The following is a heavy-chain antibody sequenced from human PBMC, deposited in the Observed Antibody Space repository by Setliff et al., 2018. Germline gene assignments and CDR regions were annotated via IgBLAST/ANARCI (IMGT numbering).Heavy chain of an antibody. CDR1: GGSISSSSYY. V-gene: IGHV4-39*02. CDR2: IYYSGST. J-gene: IGHJ5*02. Sequence: SETLSLTCTVSGGSISSSSYYWGWIRQPPGEGLEYIWSIYYSGSTYYNASLKSRVTISVDTSKNQFSLKLSSVTAADTAVYYCARDGPHCVTSSCPGAWFDPWGQGILVTVSS. D-gene: IGHD2-2*01. CDR3: ARDGPHCVTSSCPGAWFDP.